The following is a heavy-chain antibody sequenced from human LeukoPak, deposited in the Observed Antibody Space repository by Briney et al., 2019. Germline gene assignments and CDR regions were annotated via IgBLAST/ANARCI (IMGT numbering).Heavy chain of an antibody. CDR1: GASISSYY. V-gene: IGHV4-4*09. D-gene: IGHD6-19*01. CDR3: ARHRSPSSLSYFDI. J-gene: IGHJ4*02. Sequence: NPSETLSLTCTVSGASISSYYWSWIRQPPGKGLEWIGYIYTSETTNYNPSLRSRVTISIDTSKSQFSLRLSSVTAADTAVYYCARHRSPSSLSYFDIWGQGTLVIVSS. CDR2: IYTSETT.